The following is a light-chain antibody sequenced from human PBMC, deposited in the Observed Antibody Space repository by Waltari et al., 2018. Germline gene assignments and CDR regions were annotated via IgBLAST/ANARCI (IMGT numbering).Light chain of an antibody. CDR3: QQYNNWPPLT. CDR1: HGISTN. J-gene: IGKJ4*01. CDR2: TAS. Sequence: EVVMTQYPATLSVSPGGGATLSCRASHGISTNVAGYQQKPGQAPRLLIYTASTRAAGVPARFSGSGSGTEFTLTISSLQSEDSAVYYCQQYNNWPPLTFGGGTKVEI. V-gene: IGKV3-15*01.